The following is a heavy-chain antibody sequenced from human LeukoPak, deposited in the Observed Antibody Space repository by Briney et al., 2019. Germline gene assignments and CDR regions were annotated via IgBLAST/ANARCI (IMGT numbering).Heavy chain of an antibody. J-gene: IGHJ4*02. CDR2: IYYSGST. D-gene: IGHD2-15*01. CDR3: ARQSQSGYCSGGSCYSGYYFDY. CDR1: GGSISSSSYY. Sequence: SETLSLTCTVSGGSISSSSYYWGWIRQPPGKGLEWIGSIYYSGSTYYNPSLKSRVTISVDTSKNQFSLKLSSVTAADTAVYYCARQSQSGYCSGGSCYSGYYFDYWGQGTLVTVSS. V-gene: IGHV4-39*01.